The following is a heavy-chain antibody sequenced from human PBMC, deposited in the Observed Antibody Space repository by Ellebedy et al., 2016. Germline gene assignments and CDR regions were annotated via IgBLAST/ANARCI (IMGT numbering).Heavy chain of an antibody. V-gene: IGHV1-2*02. J-gene: IGHJ5*02. CDR3: ARGVGTGWFDP. CDR2: GDPNGGGT. CDR1: GYTLTANF. Sequence: ASVKVSXKASGYTLTANFIHWVRQAPGQGLEWLGWGDPNGGGTNYAQNFQDRVTMTRDRSINTAYTELNGLRPDDTAVYYCARGVGTGWFDPWGQGTLVTVSS. D-gene: IGHD1-14*01.